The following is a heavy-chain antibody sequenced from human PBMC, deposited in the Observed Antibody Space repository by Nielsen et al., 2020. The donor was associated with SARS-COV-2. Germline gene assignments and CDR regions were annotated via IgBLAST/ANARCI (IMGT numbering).Heavy chain of an antibody. J-gene: IGHJ4*02. CDR2: INTNTGNP. CDR1: AYTFISYG. CDR3: AREGRYSYADFDY. D-gene: IGHD5-18*01. Sequence: ASVKVSCKAAAYTFISYGISWVRQAPGQGLEWMGWINTNTGNPTYAQGFTGRFVFSLDTSVSTAYLQISSLKAEDTAVYYCAREGRYSYADFDYWGQGTLVTVSS. V-gene: IGHV7-4-1*02.